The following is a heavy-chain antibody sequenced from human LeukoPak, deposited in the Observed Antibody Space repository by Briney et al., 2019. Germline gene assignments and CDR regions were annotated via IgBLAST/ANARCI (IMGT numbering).Heavy chain of an antibody. Sequence: PGGSLRLSCAASGFTVSSYAMHWVRQPIGKGLEWVSALGIAGDTFYPGSVKGRFTISRDNAKNSLYLQMNSLRAEDTAVYYCVRARHIYDRGGYYPDYFDYWGQGTLVTVSS. J-gene: IGHJ4*02. CDR1: GFTVSSYA. D-gene: IGHD3-22*01. V-gene: IGHV3-13*01. CDR2: LGIAGDT. CDR3: VRARHIYDRGGYYPDYFDY.